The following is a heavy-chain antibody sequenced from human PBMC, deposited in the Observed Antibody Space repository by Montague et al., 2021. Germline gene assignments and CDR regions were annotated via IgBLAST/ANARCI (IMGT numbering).Heavy chain of an antibody. CDR3: VKDTRDYYPDF. Sequence: SLILSCAASGFIFNNYVMNWVRQAPGKSLEWVSGINGNSINIDYADSVKGRFTISRDNAKNSLYLQMNSLRAEDTAFYYCVKDTRDYYPDFWGQGILVTVSS. CDR1: GFIFNNYV. J-gene: IGHJ4*02. CDR2: INGNSINI. D-gene: IGHD3-3*01. V-gene: IGHV3-9*01.